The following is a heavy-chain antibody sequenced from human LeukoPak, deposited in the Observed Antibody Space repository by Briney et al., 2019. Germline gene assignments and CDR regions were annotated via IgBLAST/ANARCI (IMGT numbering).Heavy chain of an antibody. CDR2: FYYSERT. J-gene: IGHJ4*02. CDR1: GGSLSSSSYY. D-gene: IGHD1-26*01. CDR3: ARSAMGSTTGGDF. Sequence: SSETLSLTCTVSGGSLSSSSYYWGWIRQPPGKGLEWIGNFYYSERTYYNPSLKSRVTISVDSSKNQFSLKLSSVTVTDTAVYYCARSAMGSTTGGDFWGQGSLVIVSS. V-gene: IGHV4-39*01.